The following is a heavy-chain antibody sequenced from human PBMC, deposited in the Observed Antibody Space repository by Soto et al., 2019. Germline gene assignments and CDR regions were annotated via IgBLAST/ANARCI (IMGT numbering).Heavy chain of an antibody. D-gene: IGHD3-10*01. CDR2: ISGSGGIT. J-gene: IGHJ6*03. Sequence: PGGSLRLSCAASGFTFSSYAISWVRQAPGKGLEWVSAISGSGGITYYADSVKGRFTISRDNSKNTLYLQMNSLRAEDTAVYYCAIPPYYYGSGSYYRNLYYYYYLDVWGKGTTVTVSS. V-gene: IGHV3-23*01. CDR3: AIPPYYYGSGSYYRNLYYYYYLDV. CDR1: GFTFSSYA.